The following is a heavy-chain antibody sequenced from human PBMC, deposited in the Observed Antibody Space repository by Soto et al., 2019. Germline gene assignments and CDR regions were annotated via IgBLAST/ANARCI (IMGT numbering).Heavy chain of an antibody. J-gene: IGHJ4*02. CDR1: GFTFSSYS. Sequence: EVQLVESGGGLVKPGGSLRLSCAANGFTFSSYSIKWVRQAPGKGLEWVSSISSSSSYIYYADSVKGRFTISRDNAKNSLYLQMNSLRAENTAVYYCARNLYYYGDYSGYWGQGTLVTVSS. CDR3: ARNLYYYGDYSGY. D-gene: IGHD3-10*01. CDR2: ISSSSSYI. V-gene: IGHV3-21*01.